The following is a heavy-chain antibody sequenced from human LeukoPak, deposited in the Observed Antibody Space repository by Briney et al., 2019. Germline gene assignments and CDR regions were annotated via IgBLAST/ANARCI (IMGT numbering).Heavy chain of an antibody. Sequence: GRSLRLSCAASGFTFDDYAMHWVRQAPGKGLEWVSGISWNSGSIGYADSVKGRFTISRDNAKNSLYLQMNSLRAEDTAVYYCARVGAAYYYYMDVWGKGTTVTVSS. J-gene: IGHJ6*03. CDR2: ISWNSGSI. V-gene: IGHV3-9*01. D-gene: IGHD2-15*01. CDR1: GFTFDDYA. CDR3: ARVGAAYYYYMDV.